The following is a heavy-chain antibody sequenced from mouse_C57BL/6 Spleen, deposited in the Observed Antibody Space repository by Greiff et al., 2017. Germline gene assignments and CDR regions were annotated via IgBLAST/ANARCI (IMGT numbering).Heavy chain of an antibody. V-gene: IGHV7-3*01. Sequence: EVQVVESGGGLVQPGGSLSLSCAASGFTFTDYYMSWVRQPPGKALEWLGFIRNKANGYTTEYSASVKGRFTISRDNSQSILYLQMNALRAEDSATYYCARYIRGNYLDYWGQGTTLTVSS. D-gene: IGHD2-1*01. CDR3: ARYIRGNYLDY. CDR1: GFTFTDYY. J-gene: IGHJ2*01. CDR2: IRNKANGYTT.